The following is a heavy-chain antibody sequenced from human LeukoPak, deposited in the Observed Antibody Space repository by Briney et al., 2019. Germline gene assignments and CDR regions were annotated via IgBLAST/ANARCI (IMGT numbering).Heavy chain of an antibody. CDR3: ARDWSYYDILTGYYAQGNWFDP. CDR1: GYTFTGYY. J-gene: IGHJ5*02. V-gene: IGHV1-2*02. D-gene: IGHD3-9*01. CDR2: INPNSGGT. Sequence: ASVKVFCKASGYTFTGYYMHWGRQAPGQGLEWMGWINPNSGGTNYAQKFQGRVTMTRDTSISTAYMELSRLRSDDTAVYYCARDWSYYDILTGYYAQGNWFDPWGQGTLVTVSS.